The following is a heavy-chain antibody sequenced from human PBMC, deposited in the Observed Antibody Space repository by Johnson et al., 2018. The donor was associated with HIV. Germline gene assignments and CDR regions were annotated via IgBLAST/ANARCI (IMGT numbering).Heavy chain of an antibody. CDR2: IRYDGSNK. CDR3: ARVGWAAEGTGAFDI. Sequence: VQLVESGGGVVQPGGSLRLSCAASGFTFSSYGMHWVRQAPGKGLEWVAFIRYDGSNKYYADSVKGRFTISRDNSKNTVYLQMSSLRAEDTAVYYCARVGWAAEGTGAFDIWGQGTMVTVSS. J-gene: IGHJ3*02. D-gene: IGHD3-10*01. CDR1: GFTFSSYG. V-gene: IGHV3-30*02.